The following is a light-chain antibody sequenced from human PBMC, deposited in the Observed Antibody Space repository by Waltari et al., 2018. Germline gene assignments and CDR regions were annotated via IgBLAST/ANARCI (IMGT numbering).Light chain of an antibody. CDR1: QSLLYSSNNQNY. V-gene: IGKV4-1*01. J-gene: IGKJ3*01. Sequence: DIALTQSPDSLAVSLGERATINCKSSQSLLYSSNNQNYLAWYQQKPGQPPRLLIYWASLRESGVPDRFSGSGSGTEFTLTINSLQADDVAIYYCHQFHSVTRTFGPGTRVEIK. CDR2: WAS. CDR3: HQFHSVTRT.